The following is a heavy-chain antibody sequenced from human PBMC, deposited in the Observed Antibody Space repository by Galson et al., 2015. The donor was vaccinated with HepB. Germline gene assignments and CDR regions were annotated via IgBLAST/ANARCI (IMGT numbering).Heavy chain of an antibody. CDR1: GFIFRHHA. Sequence: LRLSCAGSGFIFRHHAMAWIRQAPGKGLEWVSGINGRGSTRSYSDAVKGRFSISRDNSKDTVVLQMDNLRPEDTAVYYCVKEGAWFGGDWFDPWGQGALVTVS. D-gene: IGHD3-3*01. J-gene: IGHJ5*02. CDR2: INGRGSTR. CDR3: VKEGAWFGGDWFDP. V-gene: IGHV3-23*01.